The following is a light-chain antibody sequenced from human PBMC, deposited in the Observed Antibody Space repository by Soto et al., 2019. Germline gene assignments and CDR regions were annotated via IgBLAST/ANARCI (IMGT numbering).Light chain of an antibody. CDR3: SSYAGRNNFYV. J-gene: IGLJ1*01. Sequence: QSALTQPPSASGSPGQSVTISCTGTRSDVGTYNYVSWYQQHPGKAPKLIIYEVSKRPSGVPDRFSGSKSGNTASLTVSGLQAEDEADYSCSSYAGRNNFYVCGNRIKVT. CDR1: RSDVGTYNY. V-gene: IGLV2-8*01. CDR2: EVS.